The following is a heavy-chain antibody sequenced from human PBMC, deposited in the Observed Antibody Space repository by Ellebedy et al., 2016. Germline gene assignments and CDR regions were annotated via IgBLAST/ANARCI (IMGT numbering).Heavy chain of an antibody. CDR3: ARDKGSYSSSQDH. D-gene: IGHD6-13*01. J-gene: IGHJ4*02. Sequence: GESLKISCAASGFTFRNYFMSWVRQAPGKGLEWVSGVYGGGITSYADSVKGRFTISRDDSKNTLYLQMNGLRPEDTAVYYCARDKGSYSSSQDHWGQGTLVTVSS. CDR1: GFTFRNYF. V-gene: IGHV3-66*02. CDR2: VYGGGIT.